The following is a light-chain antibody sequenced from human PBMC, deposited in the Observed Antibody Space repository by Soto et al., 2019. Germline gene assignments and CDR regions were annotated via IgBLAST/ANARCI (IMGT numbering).Light chain of an antibody. CDR1: QSLSSY. Sequence: EIVLTQSPATLSLSPGERATLSCRASQSLSSYLSWYQQKPGQAPRLLIYDASNRDTHIPDRFSGTGSETEFTLSVSSLQSEDFAMYYCHQRNQFGQGTRLEIK. V-gene: IGKV3-11*01. J-gene: IGKJ5*01. CDR3: HQRNQ. CDR2: DAS.